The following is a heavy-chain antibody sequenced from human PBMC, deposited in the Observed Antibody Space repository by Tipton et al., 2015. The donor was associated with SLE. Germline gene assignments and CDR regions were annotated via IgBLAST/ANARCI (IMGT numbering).Heavy chain of an antibody. D-gene: IGHD2-15*01. Sequence: SLRLSCAASGFTFSGYWMSWVRQAPGKGLEWVANIKQDGSEKYYVDSVKGRFTISRDNSKNTLYLQMNSLRAEDTAVYYCAKDFIVVVAASHDAFDIWGQGTMVTVSS. J-gene: IGHJ3*02. V-gene: IGHV3-7*03. CDR3: AKDFIVVVAASHDAFDI. CDR1: GFTFSGYW. CDR2: IKQDGSEK.